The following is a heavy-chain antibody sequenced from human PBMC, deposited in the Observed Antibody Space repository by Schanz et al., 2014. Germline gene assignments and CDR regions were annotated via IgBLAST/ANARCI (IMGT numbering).Heavy chain of an antibody. CDR1: GGTFSSYT. Sequence: QVQLVQSGAEVMKPGPSVKVSCKASGGTFSSYTINWVRQAPGQGLEWMGRIIPILGITNVAQTFQDRVTITADKSTSTAYMELSSLRSEDTAVYYCARGLGDERWLDLNEAFDIWGQGTIVTVSS. J-gene: IGHJ3*02. D-gene: IGHD6-19*01. CDR3: ARGLGDERWLDLNEAFDI. CDR2: IIPILGIT. V-gene: IGHV1-69*02.